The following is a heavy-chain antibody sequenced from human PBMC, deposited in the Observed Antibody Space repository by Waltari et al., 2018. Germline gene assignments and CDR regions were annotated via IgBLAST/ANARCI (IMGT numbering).Heavy chain of an antibody. CDR2: IKEDGSET. J-gene: IGHJ4*02. V-gene: IGHV3-7*01. D-gene: IGHD2-2*01. Sequence: EVRPVDSGGGLVQRGGSLRLPCAAPGFRLSDYWMSWVRQAPGKGLEWVASIKEDGSETYYVDSVKGRFTISRDNAKNSMYLQINSLRAEDTAVYYSATSSFWRFDYWGQGTLVTVSS. CDR3: ATSSFWRFDY. CDR1: GFRLSDYW.